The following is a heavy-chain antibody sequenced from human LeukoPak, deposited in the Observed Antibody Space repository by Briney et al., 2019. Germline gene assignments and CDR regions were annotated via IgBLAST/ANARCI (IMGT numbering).Heavy chain of an antibody. Sequence: SVCVSCKASVYTPTSYDINCVRQATGHGLEWMGWMNPNSGNTGYAQKFQGRVTMTRHTSISTAYMELSSLRSEDTAVYYCAGSWEEYYYDSSGYYGDDYWGQGTLVTVSS. J-gene: IGHJ4*02. D-gene: IGHD3-22*01. CDR1: VYTPTSYD. CDR3: AGSWEEYYYDSSGYYGDDY. V-gene: IGHV1-8*01. CDR2: MNPNSGNT.